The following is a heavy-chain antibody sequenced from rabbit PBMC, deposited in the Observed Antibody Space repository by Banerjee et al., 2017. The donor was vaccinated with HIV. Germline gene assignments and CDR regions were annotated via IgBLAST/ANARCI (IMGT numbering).Heavy chain of an antibody. CDR2: IDAGKGTT. CDR1: GFDFNHYY. D-gene: IGHD7-1*01. V-gene: IGHV1S7*01. J-gene: IGHJ4*01. CDR3: ARVGPGYAGYGPLWL. Sequence: QLKETGGGLVQPGGSLTLSCKASGFDFNHYYMSWVRQAPGKGLEWIGIIDAGKGTTDYASWVNGRFTISSDNAQNTVDLQMNSLTAADTATYFCARVGPGYAGYGPLWLGGPGTLVTVS.